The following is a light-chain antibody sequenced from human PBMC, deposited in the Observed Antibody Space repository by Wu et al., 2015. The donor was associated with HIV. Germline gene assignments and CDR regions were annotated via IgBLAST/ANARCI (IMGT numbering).Light chain of an antibody. CDR2: AAS. V-gene: IGKV1-9*01. CDR1: QGITRY. Sequence: DIQLTQSPSFLSASVGDRVTITCRASQGITRYLAWYQVKPGKAPKLLIYAASTLQSGVPSRFSGSGSGTVFTLTINSLQPEDFSTYYCQQLNSYPLTFGGGTKVEIK. CDR3: QQLNSYPLT. J-gene: IGKJ4*01.